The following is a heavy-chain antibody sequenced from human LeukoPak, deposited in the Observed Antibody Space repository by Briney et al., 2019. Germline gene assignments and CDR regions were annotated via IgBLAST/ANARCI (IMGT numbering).Heavy chain of an antibody. V-gene: IGHV1-2*06. D-gene: IGHD5-24*01. CDR3: ARRRSRAFDI. CDR1: GYTFTDYY. J-gene: IGHJ3*02. CDR2: INPNSGDT. Sequence: ASVKVSCKASGYTFTDYYIHWVRQAPGQGLEWMGRINPNSGDTNYAQNFRGRVTMTRDTSISTAYMELSRLRSDDTAVYYCARRRSRAFDIWGQGTMVTVSS.